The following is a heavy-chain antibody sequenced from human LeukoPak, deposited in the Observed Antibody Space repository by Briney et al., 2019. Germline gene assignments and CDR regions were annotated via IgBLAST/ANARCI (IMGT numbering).Heavy chain of an antibody. V-gene: IGHV7-4-1*02. J-gene: IGHJ4*01. Sequence: ASVKVSFKASGYTFTSYAMNRVRQAPGQGLERKGWINTNTGNPTYAHGFTGRFVFSLDTSASTAYLQISSLKAKDTAVYYCARDFFGYSSGWPSGNYFDY. CDR3: ARDFFGYSSGWPSGNYFDY. CDR1: GYTFTSYA. CDR2: INTNTGNP. D-gene: IGHD6-19*01.